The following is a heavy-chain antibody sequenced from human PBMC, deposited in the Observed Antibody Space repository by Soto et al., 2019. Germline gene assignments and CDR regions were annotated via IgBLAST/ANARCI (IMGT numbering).Heavy chain of an antibody. CDR1: GFTFSSYA. CDR2: ISGSGGST. J-gene: IGHJ4*02. D-gene: IGHD3-3*01. Sequence: GGSLRLSCAASGFTFSSYAMSWVRQAPGKGLEWVSAISGSGGSTYYADSVRGRFTISRDNSKNTLYLQMNSLRAEDTAVYYCAKDRIGVGYFDYWGQGTLVTVSS. CDR3: AKDRIGVGYFDY. V-gene: IGHV3-23*01.